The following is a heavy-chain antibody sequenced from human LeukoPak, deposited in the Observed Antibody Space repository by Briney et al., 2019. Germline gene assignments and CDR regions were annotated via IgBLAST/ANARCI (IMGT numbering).Heavy chain of an antibody. CDR3: ARNWYDLAWFDP. CDR2: IYYSGST. Sequence: SETLSLTCTVSGGSTSSYYWSWIRQPPGKGLEWIGYIYYSGSTNYNPSLKSRVTISVDTSKNQFSLKLSSVTAADTAVYYCARNWYDLAWFDPWGQGTLVTVSS. V-gene: IGHV4-59*01. J-gene: IGHJ5*02. D-gene: IGHD3-3*01. CDR1: GGSTSSYY.